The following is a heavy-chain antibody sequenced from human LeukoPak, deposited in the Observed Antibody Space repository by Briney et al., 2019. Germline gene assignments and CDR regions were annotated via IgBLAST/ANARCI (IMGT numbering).Heavy chain of an antibody. V-gene: IGHV4-4*07. CDR2: IYTSGST. Sequence: SETLSLTCTVSGGSISSYYWSWIRQPAGKGLEWIGRIYTSGSTNYNPSLKSRVTMSVDTSKNQFSLKLSSVTAADTAVYYCARRADWLIAAAGSFDYWGQGTLVTVSS. D-gene: IGHD6-13*01. CDR3: ARRADWLIAAAGSFDY. CDR1: GGSISSYY. J-gene: IGHJ4*02.